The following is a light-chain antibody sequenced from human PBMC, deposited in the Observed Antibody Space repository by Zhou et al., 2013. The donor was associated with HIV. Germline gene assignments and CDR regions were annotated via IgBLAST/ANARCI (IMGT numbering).Light chain of an antibody. CDR1: QSIRSR. Sequence: DIQMTQSPSTLSASVGDRVTITCRASQSIRSRLAWYQQKPGKAPNLLIYKASNLESGVPSRFSGSESGTEFTLTISSLQPDDSATYYCQHYDSYPITFGQGTRLEIK. CDR2: KAS. CDR3: QHYDSYPIT. J-gene: IGKJ5*01. V-gene: IGKV1-5*03.